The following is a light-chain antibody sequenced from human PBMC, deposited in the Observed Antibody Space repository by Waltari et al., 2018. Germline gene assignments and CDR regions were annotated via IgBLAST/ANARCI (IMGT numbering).Light chain of an antibody. CDR1: QGINSA. Sequence: DIQMTQSPSSLSASVGDRVTITCRASQGINSALAWYQQKPGKVPKLLIYGASTLQSGVPSRFSGSGSGTDFTLTISSLQPEDVATYYCQKYNIAPRTFGQGTKVEIK. CDR2: GAS. J-gene: IGKJ1*01. CDR3: QKYNIAPRT. V-gene: IGKV1-27*01.